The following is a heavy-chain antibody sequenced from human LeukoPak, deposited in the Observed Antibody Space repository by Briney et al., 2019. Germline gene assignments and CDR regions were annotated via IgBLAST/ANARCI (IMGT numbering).Heavy chain of an antibody. CDR2: VSGSGAV. J-gene: IGHJ3*02. V-gene: IGHV4-4*07. Sequence: PSENLSLNCSVSGVSVGSHFWRWVRQPAGKALEWIGRVSGSGAVSSKPSLNSRVTMSLDTSKTQFSLQLTSVTAADTAVYCCARAYCGGDCTAGGAFDIWGQGTMVTVSS. D-gene: IGHD2-21*01. CDR3: ARAYCGGDCTAGGAFDI. CDR1: GVSVGSHF.